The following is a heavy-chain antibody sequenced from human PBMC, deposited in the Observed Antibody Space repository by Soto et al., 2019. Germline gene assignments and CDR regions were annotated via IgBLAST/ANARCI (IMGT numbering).Heavy chain of an antibody. D-gene: IGHD6-13*01. V-gene: IGHV4-59*01. Sequence: SETLSLTCTVSGGSISSYYWSRIRQPPGKGLEWIGYIYYSGSTNYNPSLKSRVTISVDTSKNQFSLKLSSVTAADTAVYYCARGIHPHPYSSSWFDYWGQGTLVTVSS. CDR2: IYYSGST. CDR3: ARGIHPHPYSSSWFDY. CDR1: GGSISSYY. J-gene: IGHJ4*02.